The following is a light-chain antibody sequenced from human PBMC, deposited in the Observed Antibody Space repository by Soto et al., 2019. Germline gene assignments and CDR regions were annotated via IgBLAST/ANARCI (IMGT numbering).Light chain of an antibody. V-gene: IGKV3-20*01. CDR1: QSVSSSY. CDR3: QQYGSSPPET. CDR2: GAS. Sequence: EIVLTQSPGTLSLSPGERATLSCRASQSVSSSYLAWYQQKPGQAPRLLIYGASSRATGIPDGFSGSGSGTDFTLTISRLGPEDFAVYYCQQYGSSPPETFGQGTKVDIK. J-gene: IGKJ1*01.